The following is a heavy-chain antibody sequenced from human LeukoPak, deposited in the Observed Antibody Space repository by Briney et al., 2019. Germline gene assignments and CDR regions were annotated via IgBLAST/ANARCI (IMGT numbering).Heavy chain of an antibody. V-gene: IGHV4-39*07. J-gene: IGHJ4*02. D-gene: IGHD3-9*01. CDR3: ARGQDILTGRALPFDY. Sequence: SETLSLTCTVSGGSISSSSYYWGWIRQPPGKGLEWIGSIYYSGSTYYNPSLKSRVTISVDTSKNQFSLKLSSVTAADTAVYYCARGQDILTGRALPFDYWGQGTLVTVSS. CDR1: GGSISSSSYY. CDR2: IYYSGST.